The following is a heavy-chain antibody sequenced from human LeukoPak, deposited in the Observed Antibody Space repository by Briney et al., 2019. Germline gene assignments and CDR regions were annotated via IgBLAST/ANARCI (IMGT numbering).Heavy chain of an antibody. CDR1: GYTFTSYY. J-gene: IGHJ4*02. CDR2: INPSGGST. CDR3: AREGHLTIFGAGRGYYFDY. Sequence: GASVKVSCKASGYTFTSYYMHWVRQAPGQGLEWMGIINPSGGSTSYAQKFQGRVTMTRDTSTSTVCMELSSLRPEDTAVYYCAREGHLTIFGAGRGYYFDYWGQGTLVTVSS. V-gene: IGHV1-46*01. D-gene: IGHD3-3*01.